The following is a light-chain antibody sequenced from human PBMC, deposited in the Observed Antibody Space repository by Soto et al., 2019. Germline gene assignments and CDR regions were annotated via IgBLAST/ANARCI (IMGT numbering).Light chain of an antibody. Sequence: QSALTQPPSVSGAPGQRVTISCTGSSSNIGAGYVVHWYQQLPGTAPKLLIYGNSNRPSGVPDRFSGSKSGTSASLAITGFQAEDEADYYCQSYDSSLSGWVFGGGTKLTVL. CDR1: SSNIGAGYV. J-gene: IGLJ3*02. CDR2: GNS. V-gene: IGLV1-40*01. CDR3: QSYDSSLSGWV.